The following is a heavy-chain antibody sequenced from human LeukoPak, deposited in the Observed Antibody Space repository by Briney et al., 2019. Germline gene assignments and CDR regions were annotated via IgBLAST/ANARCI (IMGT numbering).Heavy chain of an antibody. CDR2: ITGNGATT. CDR3: AKSIYGIHDAFDV. CDR1: GFTFSTYA. J-gene: IGHJ3*01. D-gene: IGHD2/OR15-2a*01. Sequence: GGSLRLSCAASGFTFSTYAMTWVRQAPGKGLEWVSIITGNGATTYYADSVKGRFTISRDNSKNTLYLQMSSPRADDTAVYYCAKSIYGIHDAFDVWGQGTMVTVSS. V-gene: IGHV3-23*01.